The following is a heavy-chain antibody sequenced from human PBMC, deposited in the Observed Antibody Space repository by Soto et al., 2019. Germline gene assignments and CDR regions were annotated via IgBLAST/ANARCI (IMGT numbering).Heavy chain of an antibody. CDR3: ARGGGYSSSENFENYYYGMDV. Sequence: SETLSLTCTVSGGSISSGGYYWSWIRQHPGKGLEWIGYIYYSGSTYYNPSLKSRVTISVDTSKNQFSLKLSSVTAADTAVYYCARGGGYSSSENFENYYYGMDVWGQGTTVTVSS. V-gene: IGHV4-31*03. J-gene: IGHJ6*02. D-gene: IGHD6-13*01. CDR1: GGSISSGGYY. CDR2: IYYSGST.